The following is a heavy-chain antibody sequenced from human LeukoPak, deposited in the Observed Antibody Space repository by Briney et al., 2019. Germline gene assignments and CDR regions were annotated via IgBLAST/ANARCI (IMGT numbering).Heavy chain of an antibody. V-gene: IGHV1-2*02. J-gene: IGHJ3*02. D-gene: IGHD1-1*01. CDR1: GYTFTNYY. Sequence: GASVKVSCKASGYTFTNYYMHWVRQAPGQGLEWMGWINPNSGGTNYAQKLQGRVTMTTDTSTSTAYMELRSLRSDDTAVYYCARDPEYNWNDAEAFDIWGQGTMVTVSS. CDR3: ARDPEYNWNDAEAFDI. CDR2: INPNSGGT.